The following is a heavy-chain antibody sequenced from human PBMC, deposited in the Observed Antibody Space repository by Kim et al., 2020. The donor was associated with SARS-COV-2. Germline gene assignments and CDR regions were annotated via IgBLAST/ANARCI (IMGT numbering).Heavy chain of an antibody. Sequence: GGSLRLSCTASGFTFGDYAMSWVRQAPGKGLEWVGFIRSKAYGGTTEYAASVKGRFTISRDDSKSIAYLQMNSLKTEDTAVYYCTRRGYSYGSFDYWGQGTLVTVSS. J-gene: IGHJ4*02. CDR2: IRSKAYGGTT. CDR1: GFTFGDYA. D-gene: IGHD5-18*01. V-gene: IGHV3-49*04. CDR3: TRRGYSYGSFDY.